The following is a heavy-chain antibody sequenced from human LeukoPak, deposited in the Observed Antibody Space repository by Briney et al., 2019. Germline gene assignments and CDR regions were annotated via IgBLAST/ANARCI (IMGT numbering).Heavy chain of an antibody. CDR2: IHPDGIEK. D-gene: IGHD2-15*01. Sequence: GGSLRLSCAASGFTFSSYWMSWVRQAPGKGLEWVANIHPDGIEKYHVDSVKGRFTISRDNAKNSLYLQMNSLRAEDTAVYYCARVGLLMAFDYWGQGTLVTVSS. V-gene: IGHV3-7*01. CDR3: ARVGLLMAFDY. CDR1: GFTFSSYW. J-gene: IGHJ4*02.